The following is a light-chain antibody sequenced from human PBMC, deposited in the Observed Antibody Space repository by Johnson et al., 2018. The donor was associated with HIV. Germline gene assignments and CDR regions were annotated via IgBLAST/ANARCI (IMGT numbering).Light chain of an antibody. CDR1: YSTIGNNY. CDR2: DND. V-gene: IGLV1-51*01. CDR3: GTWDSSLSAGV. Sequence: QSALTQPPSVSAAPGQKVTISCSGSYSTIGNNYVSWYQQVPGTAPKLLIYDNDKRPSGIPDRFSASKSGTSATLGITGLQTGDEADYYCGTWDSSLSAGVFGAGTKVTVL. J-gene: IGLJ1*01.